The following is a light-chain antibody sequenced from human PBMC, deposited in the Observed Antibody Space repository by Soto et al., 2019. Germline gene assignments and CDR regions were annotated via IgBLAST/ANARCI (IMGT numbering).Light chain of an antibody. Sequence: KHSPATLSGKTIDRITIXCRASQTISSWLAWYQQKPGKAPKLLIYKASSLKSGVPSRFSGSGSGTEFTLTISSLQPDDFAVYYCQQYGSSRTFGQ. CDR1: QTISSW. CDR2: KAS. V-gene: IGKV1-5*03. CDR3: QQYGSSRT. J-gene: IGKJ1*01.